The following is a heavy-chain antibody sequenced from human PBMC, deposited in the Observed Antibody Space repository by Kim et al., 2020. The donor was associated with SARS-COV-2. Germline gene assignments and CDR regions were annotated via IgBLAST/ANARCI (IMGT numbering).Heavy chain of an antibody. Sequence: YVTGRFTIAGDNSKNKLYLEMNSLRAEDTAVYYCAKDRSNVVRGVIDYWGQGTLVAVSS. J-gene: IGHJ4*02. V-gene: IGHV3-33*06. D-gene: IGHD3-10*01. CDR3: AKDRSNVVRGVIDY.